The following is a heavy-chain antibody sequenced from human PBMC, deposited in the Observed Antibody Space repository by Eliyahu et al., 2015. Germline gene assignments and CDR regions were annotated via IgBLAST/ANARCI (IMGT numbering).Heavy chain of an antibody. Sequence: QLQLQESGPGLVKPSETLSLTCTVSGGSIXSSSYYWGWIRQPPGKGLEWIGSIYYSGSTYYNPSLKSRVTISVDTSKNQFSLKLSSVTAADTAVYYCARLSSYYYYMDVWGKGTTVTVSS. CDR1: GGSIXSSSYY. J-gene: IGHJ6*03. V-gene: IGHV4-39*01. CDR3: ARLSSYYYYMDV. CDR2: IYYSGST. D-gene: IGHD6-6*01.